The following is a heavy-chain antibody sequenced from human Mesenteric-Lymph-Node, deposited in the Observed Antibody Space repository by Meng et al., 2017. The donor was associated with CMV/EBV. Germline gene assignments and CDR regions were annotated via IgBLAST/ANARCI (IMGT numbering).Heavy chain of an antibody. CDR2: IIPSLGKP. CDR1: GGNLNNYA. J-gene: IGHJ6*02. CDR3: ARPYSSSFYYYAMDV. Sequence: SGGNLNNYAITWVRQVPGQGLEYMGGIIPSLGKPNYAQKFQGRVTITADKFTSTSYLELSGLRSEDTAIYYCARPYSSSFYYYAMDVWGQGTMVTVSS. V-gene: IGHV1-69*10. D-gene: IGHD6-6*01.